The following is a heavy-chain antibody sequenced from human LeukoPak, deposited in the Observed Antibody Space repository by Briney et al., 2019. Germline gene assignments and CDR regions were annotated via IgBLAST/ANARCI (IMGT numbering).Heavy chain of an antibody. J-gene: IGHJ3*02. D-gene: IGHD6-13*01. CDR3: ARPRDSSSWSAFDI. CDR1: GYSFTSYW. V-gene: IGHV5-51*01. Sequence: GESLKISCKGSGYSFTSYWIGWVRQMPGKGLVWMGIIYPGDSDNRYSPSFQGRVTISADESIRTAYLQWSSRKASDDAMFYCARPRDSSSWSAFDIWGQGTMVTVSS. CDR2: IYPGDSDN.